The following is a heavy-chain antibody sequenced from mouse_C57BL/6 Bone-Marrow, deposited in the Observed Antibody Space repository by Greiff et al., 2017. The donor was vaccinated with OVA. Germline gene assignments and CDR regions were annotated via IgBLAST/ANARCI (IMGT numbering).Heavy chain of an antibody. CDR1: GFTFSDYY. J-gene: IGHJ2*01. CDR2: INYDGSST. V-gene: IGHV5-16*01. D-gene: IGHD1-1*01. Sequence: EVMLVESEGGLVQPGSSMKLSCTASGFTFSDYYMAWVRQVPEKGLEWVANINYDGSSTYYLDSLKSRFIISRDNAKNILYLQMSSLKSEDTATYYCARAPITTVVAPNYFDYWGQGTTLTVSS. CDR3: ARAPITTVVAPNYFDY.